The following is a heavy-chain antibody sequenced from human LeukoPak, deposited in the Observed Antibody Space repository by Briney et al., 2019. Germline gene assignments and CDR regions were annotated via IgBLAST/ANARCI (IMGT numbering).Heavy chain of an antibody. D-gene: IGHD3-3*01. V-gene: IGHV1-3*01. CDR1: GYTFTDYT. CDR3: AREGLLFGVVFYYYYGMDV. Sequence: ASVKVSCKASGYTFTDYTMHWLRQAPGQRLDWMGWINGGSGNTKYSPEFQGRVTITWDTSASTAYMELSSLRSEDTAVYYCAREGLLFGVVFYYYYGMDVWGQGTTVTVSS. J-gene: IGHJ6*02. CDR2: INGGSGNT.